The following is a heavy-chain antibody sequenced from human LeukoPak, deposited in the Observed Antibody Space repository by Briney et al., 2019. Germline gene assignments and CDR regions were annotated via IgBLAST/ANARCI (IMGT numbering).Heavy chain of an antibody. D-gene: IGHD3-3*01. CDR3: ARGDPDISFGVAGEAFDI. V-gene: IGHV3-23*01. J-gene: IGHJ3*02. CDR2: ISGRAGST. CDR1: GFTFSSYG. Sequence: GGSLRLSCAASGFTFSSYGMSWVRQAPGKGLEWVSAISGRAGSTYYADSMKGRFTISRDNAKKSLYLQMNSLRAEDTAVYYCARGDPDISFGVAGEAFDIWGQGTMVTVSS.